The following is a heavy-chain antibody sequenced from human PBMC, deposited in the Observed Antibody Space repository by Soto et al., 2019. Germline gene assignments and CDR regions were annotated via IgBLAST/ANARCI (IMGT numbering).Heavy chain of an antibody. CDR1: GGTLSSYA. CDR2: IIPIFGTA. CDR3: ARVPTTGRFLDYRDY. V-gene: IGHV1-69*13. D-gene: IGHD3-3*01. Sequence: SVKDSCQASGGTLSSYAISRVRQAPGQGLEWMGGIIPIFGTANYAQKFQGRVTITADESTSTAYMELSSLRSEDTAVYYCARVPTTGRFLDYRDYWGQGTLVTVSS. J-gene: IGHJ4*02.